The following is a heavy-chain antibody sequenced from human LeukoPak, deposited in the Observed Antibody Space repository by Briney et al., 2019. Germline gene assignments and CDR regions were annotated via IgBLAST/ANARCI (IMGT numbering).Heavy chain of an antibody. J-gene: IGHJ3*02. CDR2: IRASGDLR. V-gene: IGHV3-23*01. CDR3: ARDPNGDYIGAFDM. D-gene: IGHD4-17*01. CDR1: GFNFRDFA. Sequence: QAGGSLRLSCAASGFNFRDFAMMWVRQAPGRGLEWVSAIRASGDLRFYAESVKGRFTVSRDNSKNTLYLQMNSLRAADTAVYYCARDPNGDYIGAFDMCGQGTKVVVSS.